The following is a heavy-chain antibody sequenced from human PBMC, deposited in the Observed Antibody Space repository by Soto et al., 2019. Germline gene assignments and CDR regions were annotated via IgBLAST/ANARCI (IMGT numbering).Heavy chain of an antibody. CDR1: GGSITSDYSC. J-gene: IGHJ5*02. CDR3: ARARQYYDCELDP. CDR2: IFDSGTT. Sequence: PSETLSLTCTVSGGSITSDYSCWSWIRQPPGEGLEWIGHIFDSGTTYTNPSLRSQVAISLDTSKNHFSLTLSSVTAADTAMYYCARARQYYDCELDPWGQGTLVTVSS. V-gene: IGHV4-30-4*01. D-gene: IGHD3-22*01.